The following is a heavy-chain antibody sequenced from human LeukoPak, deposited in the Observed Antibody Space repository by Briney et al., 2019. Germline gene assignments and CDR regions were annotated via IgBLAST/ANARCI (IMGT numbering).Heavy chain of an antibody. CDR3: ARDTAYYYDSSGYLFDY. D-gene: IGHD3-22*01. J-gene: IGHJ4*02. CDR1: GGSISSSSYY. V-gene: IGHV4-39*07. CDR2: IYYSGST. Sequence: SETLSPTCTVSGGSISSSSYYWGWIRQPPGKGLEWIGSIYYSGSTYYNPSLKSRVTISVDTSKNQFSLKLSSVTAADTAVYYCARDTAYYYDSSGYLFDYWGQGTLVTVSS.